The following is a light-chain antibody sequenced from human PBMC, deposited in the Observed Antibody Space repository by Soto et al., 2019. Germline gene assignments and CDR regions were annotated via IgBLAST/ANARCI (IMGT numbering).Light chain of an antibody. CDR3: QQYHSYPFT. Sequence: IRVYKSASALSAYIGDSLSITCRASQSITNWLAWYQQKPGKAPKLLIYKASSLQSEVPSRFSGSASGPEFTLTISSLQPDDFAPYYCQQYHSYPFTVRPGTKVDI. J-gene: IGKJ3*01. V-gene: IGKV1-5*03. CDR1: QSITNW. CDR2: KAS.